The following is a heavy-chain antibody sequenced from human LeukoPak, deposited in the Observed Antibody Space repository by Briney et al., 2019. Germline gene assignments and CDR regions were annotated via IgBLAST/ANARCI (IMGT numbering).Heavy chain of an antibody. CDR1: GYTFTSYG. J-gene: IGHJ4*02. D-gene: IGHD3-10*01. CDR3: ARDVAIVVRSAFDY. CDR2: ISAYNGNT. Sequence: ASVKVSCKASGYTFTSYGISWVRQAPGQGLEWMGWISAYNGNTNYAQKLQGRVTMTTDTSTSTAYMELRSLRSDDTAVYYCARDVAIVVRSAFDYWGQGTLVTVSS. V-gene: IGHV1-18*04.